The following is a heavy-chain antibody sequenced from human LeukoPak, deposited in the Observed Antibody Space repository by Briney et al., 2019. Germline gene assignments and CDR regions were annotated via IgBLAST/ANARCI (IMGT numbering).Heavy chain of an antibody. Sequence: ASVKVSCKASGYTFTSYYMHWVRQAPGQGLEWMGRINPSGGSTSYAQKFQGRVTMTRDTSTSTVYMELSSLRSEDTAVYYCARDLSLYDSSGYYYGGLDYWGQGTLVTVSS. D-gene: IGHD3-22*01. CDR3: ARDLSLYDSSGYYYGGLDY. V-gene: IGHV1-46*01. J-gene: IGHJ4*02. CDR2: INPSGGST. CDR1: GYTFTSYY.